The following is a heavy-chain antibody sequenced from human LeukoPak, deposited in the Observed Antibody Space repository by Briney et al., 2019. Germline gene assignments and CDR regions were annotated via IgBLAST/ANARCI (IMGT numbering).Heavy chain of an antibody. D-gene: IGHD6-13*01. CDR2: IKQDGSEK. V-gene: IGHV3-7*01. Sequence: GGSLRLSCAASGFTFTTSWMHWVRQAPGKGLEWLANIKQDGSEKYYVDSVKGRFTISRDNAKNSLYLQMNSLRAEDTAVYYCARDLTLSSWYDYWGQGTLVTVSS. J-gene: IGHJ4*02. CDR3: ARDLTLSSWYDY. CDR1: GFTFTTSW.